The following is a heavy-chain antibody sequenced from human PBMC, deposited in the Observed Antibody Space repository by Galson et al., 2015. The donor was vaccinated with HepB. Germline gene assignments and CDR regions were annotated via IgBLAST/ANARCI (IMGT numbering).Heavy chain of an antibody. CDR1: GYSLTSHY. V-gene: IGHV1-46*03. Sequence: SVKVSCKASGYSLTSHYMHWVRQAPGQGLEWMGRIDPSGGSTRYAQNFQGRVIMTRDMSTSTVYMQLSGLRSEDTAVYYCSRAPRVGATGDFDYWCQGTLVTVSS. D-gene: IGHD1-26*01. J-gene: IGHJ4*02. CDR3: SRAPRVGATGDFDY. CDR2: IDPSGGST.